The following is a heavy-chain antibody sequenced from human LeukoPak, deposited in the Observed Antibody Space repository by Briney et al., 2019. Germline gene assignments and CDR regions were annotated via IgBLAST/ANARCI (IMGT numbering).Heavy chain of an antibody. D-gene: IGHD3-22*01. V-gene: IGHV3-30-3*01. CDR2: MSYDGSNK. CDR3: ARDGYYYDSTGFWDY. CDR1: GFTFSSYA. J-gene: IGHJ4*02. Sequence: GRSLRLSCAASGFTFSSYAMHWVRQAPGKGLEWVAVMSYDGSNKYYADSVKGRFTISRDNSKNTLYLQMNSLRAEDSAVYYCARDGYYYDSTGFWDYWGQGTLVTVSS.